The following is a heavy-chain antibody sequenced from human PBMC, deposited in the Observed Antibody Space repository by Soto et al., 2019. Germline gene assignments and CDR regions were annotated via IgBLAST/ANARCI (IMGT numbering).Heavy chain of an antibody. J-gene: IGHJ6*02. Sequence: GASVKVSCKTSGYTFTSYDINWVRQASGQGLEWVGWMNTNNGYTAYAPKFQGRVTVTRNTSIRTVYMELSSLRSEDTAVYYCAREWSAAGNYYGMDVWGQETTVTVSS. V-gene: IGHV1-8*01. D-gene: IGHD6-13*01. CDR3: AREWSAAGNYYGMDV. CDR2: MNTNNGYT. CDR1: GYTFTSYD.